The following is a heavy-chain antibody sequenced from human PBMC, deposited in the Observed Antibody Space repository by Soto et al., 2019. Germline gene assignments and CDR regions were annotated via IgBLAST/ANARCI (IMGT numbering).Heavy chain of an antibody. J-gene: IGHJ4*02. V-gene: IGHV1-46*01. CDR1: GYTFTSYY. D-gene: IGHD2-15*01. CDR3: ARAGYCSGGSCYFDY. CDR2: INPSGGNT. Sequence: ASVKVSCKASGYTFTSYYMHWVRQAPGQGLEWMGIINPSGGNTRYAQKFQGRVTMTRDTSTSTVYMELSSLRSEDTAVYYCARAGYCSGGSCYFDYWGLATLVTVSS.